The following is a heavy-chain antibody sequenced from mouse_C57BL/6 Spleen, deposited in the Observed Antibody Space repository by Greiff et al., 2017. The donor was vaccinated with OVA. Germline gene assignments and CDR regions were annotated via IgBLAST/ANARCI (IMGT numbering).Heavy chain of an antibody. D-gene: IGHD2-13*01. Sequence: QVTLKVCGPGILQSSQTLSLTCSFSGFSLSTSGMGVSWIRQPSGKGLEWLAHIYWDDDKRYNPSLKSRLTISKDTSRNQGLLKITSVDTADTATYYCARRGGESWYFDVWGTGTTVTVSS. CDR3: ARRGGESWYFDV. V-gene: IGHV8-12*01. J-gene: IGHJ1*03. CDR2: IYWDDDK. CDR1: GFSLSTSGMG.